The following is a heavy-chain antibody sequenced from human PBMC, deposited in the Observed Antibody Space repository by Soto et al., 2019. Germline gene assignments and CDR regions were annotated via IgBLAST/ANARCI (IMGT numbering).Heavy chain of an antibody. CDR1: GFTFSSYW. Sequence: EVQLVESGGGLVQPGGSLRLSCAASGFTFSSYWMSWVRQAPGKGLEWVANIKQEGSEKYYVASVKGRFTISRDNAENTLYLQMNSLRAEDTAVYYCARGITIFGVVTNYYYYYDMDDWGKETTVTVS. J-gene: IGHJ6*03. CDR3: ARGITIFGVVTNYYYYYDMDD. CDR2: IKQEGSEK. V-gene: IGHV3-7*04. D-gene: IGHD3-3*01.